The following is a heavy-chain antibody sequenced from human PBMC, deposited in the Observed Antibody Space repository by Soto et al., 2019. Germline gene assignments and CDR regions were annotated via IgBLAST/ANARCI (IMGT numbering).Heavy chain of an antibody. D-gene: IGHD2-15*01. J-gene: IGHJ5*02. CDR1: GDSVSSNSAA. CDR2: TYYRSKWYN. CDR3: VTSATPRSGPSPFDP. V-gene: IGHV6-1*01. Sequence: QTLSLTCAIYGDSVSSNSAAWNWIRQSPSRGLEWLGRTYYRSKWYNDYAVSVKSRITINPDTSKNKFSLQLNSVTPEDTAVYYCVTSATPRSGPSPFDPWGQGTLVTVSS.